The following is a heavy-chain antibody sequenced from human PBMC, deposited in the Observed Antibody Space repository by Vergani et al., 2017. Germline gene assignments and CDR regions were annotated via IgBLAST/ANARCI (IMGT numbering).Heavy chain of an antibody. CDR1: GYSFTSYW. Sequence: EVQLVQSGAEVKKPGESLKISCKGSGYSFTSYWIGWVRQMPGKGLEWMGNIYPGDSDTRYSPSFQGQVTISADKSISTAYLQWGSLKASDTAMYYCARLFWYSSSWSDAFDVWGQGTMVTVSS. V-gene: IGHV5-51*01. CDR3: ARLFWYSSSWSDAFDV. CDR2: IYPGDSDT. J-gene: IGHJ3*01. D-gene: IGHD6-13*01.